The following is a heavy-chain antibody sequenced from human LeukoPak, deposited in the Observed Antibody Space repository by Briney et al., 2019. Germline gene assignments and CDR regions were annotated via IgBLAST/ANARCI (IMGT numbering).Heavy chain of an antibody. CDR1: GLTFSSYG. Sequence: PGRSLRLSCAASGLTFSSYGMHWVRQAPGKGLEWVAVIWYDGSNKYYADSVKGRFTISRANSKNTLYLQMNSLSAEDKAVYYCAAHSSGPYDYWGQGPLVTVSS. CDR2: IWYDGSNK. CDR3: AAHSSGPYDY. J-gene: IGHJ4*02. V-gene: IGHV3-33*01. D-gene: IGHD3-22*01.